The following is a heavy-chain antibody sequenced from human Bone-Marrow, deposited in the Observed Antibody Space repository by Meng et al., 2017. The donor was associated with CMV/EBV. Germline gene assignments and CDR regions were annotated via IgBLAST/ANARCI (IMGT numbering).Heavy chain of an antibody. CDR1: GYTFTGYY. D-gene: IGHD5-18*01. CDR3: ARARSEHSYAYDGTDYYYYYGMDV. Sequence: ASVKVSCKASGYTFTGYYMHWVRQAPGQGLEWMGWINPNSGGTNYAPKFQGRVTMTRDTSISTAYMEVSRLRSDDTAVYFCARARSEHSYAYDGTDYYYYYGMDVWGQGTTVTVSS. V-gene: IGHV1-2*02. J-gene: IGHJ6*02. CDR2: INPNSGGT.